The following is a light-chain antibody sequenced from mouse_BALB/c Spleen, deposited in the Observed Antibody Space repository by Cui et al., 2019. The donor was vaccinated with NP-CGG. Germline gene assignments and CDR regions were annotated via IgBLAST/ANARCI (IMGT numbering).Light chain of an antibody. CDR2: GTN. Sequence: AGETQDCALTTSPGETVTLTCRSSTGAVTTTNYANWVQEKPDHLFTGLIGGTNNRAPGVPARFSGSLIGDKAALTITGAQTEDEAIYFCALWYSNHWVFGGGTKLTVL. CDR3: ALWYSNHWV. V-gene: IGLV1*01. J-gene: IGLJ1*01. CDR1: TGAVTTTNY.